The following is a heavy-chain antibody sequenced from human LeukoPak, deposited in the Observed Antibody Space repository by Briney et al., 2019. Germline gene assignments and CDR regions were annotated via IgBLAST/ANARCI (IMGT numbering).Heavy chain of an antibody. J-gene: IGHJ4*02. V-gene: IGHV3-74*01. D-gene: IGHD3-10*01. Sequence: PGGSLRLSCAASGFTFSSYWMHWVRQAPGKGLVWVSRINSDGSSTSYADSVKGRFTISRGNAKNTLYLQMNSLRAEDTAVYYCARGFTMVRGVMDYWGQGTLVTVSS. CDR2: INSDGSST. CDR3: ARGFTMVRGVMDY. CDR1: GFTFSSYW.